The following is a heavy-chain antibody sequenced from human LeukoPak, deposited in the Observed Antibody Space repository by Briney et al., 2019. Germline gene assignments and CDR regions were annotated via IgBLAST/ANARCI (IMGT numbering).Heavy chain of an antibody. CDR1: GFTFSSYG. J-gene: IGHJ3*02. CDR2: IWYDGSNK. CDR3: ARRQQQRNDAFDI. D-gene: IGHD6-13*01. Sequence: GGSLSLSCAASGFTFSSYGMHWVRQAPGKGLEWVAVIWYDGSNKYYADSVKGRFTISRDNSKNTLYLQMNSLRAEDTAVYYCARRQQQRNDAFDIWGQGTMVTVSS. V-gene: IGHV3-33*01.